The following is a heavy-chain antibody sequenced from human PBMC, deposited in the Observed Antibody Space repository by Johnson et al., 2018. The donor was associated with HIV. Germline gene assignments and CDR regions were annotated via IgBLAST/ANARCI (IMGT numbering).Heavy chain of an antibody. CDR1: GFIFNTFG. D-gene: IGHD5-12*01. J-gene: IGHJ3*01. Sequence: QVHLVESGGGVVQPGGSLRLSCAASGFIFNTFGMHWVRQAPGKGLEWVAVISYDGSDQYYADSVKGRFTISSDTSKHTLYLQMNSLRAEDTAAYFCASGDDDGFWGQGTKVTVSS. V-gene: IGHV3-30*19. CDR3: ASGDDDGF. CDR2: ISYDGSDQ.